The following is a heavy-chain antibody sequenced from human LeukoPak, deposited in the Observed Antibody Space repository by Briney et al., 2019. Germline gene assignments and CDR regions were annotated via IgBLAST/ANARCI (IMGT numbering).Heavy chain of an antibody. CDR2: IYSSGST. D-gene: IGHD6-6*01. CDR1: GFTVSSRY. V-gene: IGHV3-66*01. Sequence: GGSLRLACAASGFTVSSRYMSWVRQAPGKGLELISIIYSSGSTFYADSVKGRFTISRDKSKNTLYLQMNSLRAEDTAVYYCASSLASARAAGYYFDYWGQGTLVTVSS. CDR3: ASSLASARAAGYYFDY. J-gene: IGHJ4*02.